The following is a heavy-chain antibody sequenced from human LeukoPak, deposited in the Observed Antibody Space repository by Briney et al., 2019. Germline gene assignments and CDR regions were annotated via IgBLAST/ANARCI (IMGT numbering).Heavy chain of an antibody. Sequence: ASVKVSCKASGYTFTGYYMHWVRQAPGQGLEWMGWINPNSGGTNYAQKFQGRVTMTKDTSISTAYMELSRLRSDDTAVYYCARVSAYYYDSSGCFDYWGQGTLVTVSS. CDR2: INPNSGGT. V-gene: IGHV1-2*02. J-gene: IGHJ4*02. CDR3: ARVSAYYYDSSGCFDY. D-gene: IGHD3-22*01. CDR1: GYTFTGYY.